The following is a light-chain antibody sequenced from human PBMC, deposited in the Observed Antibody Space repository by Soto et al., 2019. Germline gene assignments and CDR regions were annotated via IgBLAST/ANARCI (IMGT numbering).Light chain of an antibody. J-gene: IGLJ1*01. CDR1: SSDVGVYNF. V-gene: IGLV2-14*03. CDR3: SSYTSRSTHV. CDR2: DVS. Sequence: QSALTQPASVSGSPGQSITISCTGTSSDVGVYNFVSWYQQHPGKVPKLMIFDVSSRPSGVSDRFSGSKSGNTASLTLSGLQVEDEGDYYCSSYTSRSTHVFGRDTKVTVL.